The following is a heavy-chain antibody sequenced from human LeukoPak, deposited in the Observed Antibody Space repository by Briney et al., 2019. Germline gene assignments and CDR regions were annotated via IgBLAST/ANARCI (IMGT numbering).Heavy chain of an antibody. CDR1: GFTFSSYG. Sequence: GGSLRLSCAASGFTFSSYGMHWVRQAPGKGPEWVAVISYDGSNKYYADSVKGRFTISRDNSKNTLYLQMNSLRAEDTAVYYCAKDLGDYGVNWFDPWGQGTLVTVSS. D-gene: IGHD4-17*01. V-gene: IGHV3-30*18. CDR2: ISYDGSNK. J-gene: IGHJ5*02. CDR3: AKDLGDYGVNWFDP.